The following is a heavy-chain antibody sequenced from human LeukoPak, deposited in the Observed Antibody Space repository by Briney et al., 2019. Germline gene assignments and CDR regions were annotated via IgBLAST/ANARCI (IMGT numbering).Heavy chain of an antibody. CDR3: ARDTLTYDYVWGTIDY. V-gene: IGHV1-2*02. CDR2: INPSSGDT. CDR1: GDSSTDFF. J-gene: IGHJ4*02. Sequence: ASVNVSCKASGDSSTDFFIHWVRQAPGQGLEWMGWINPSSGDTKYPQEFQGRVTMTGDTSISTAYMELSRLRSDDTAVYYCARDTLTYDYVWGTIDYWGQGTLVTVSS. D-gene: IGHD3-16*01.